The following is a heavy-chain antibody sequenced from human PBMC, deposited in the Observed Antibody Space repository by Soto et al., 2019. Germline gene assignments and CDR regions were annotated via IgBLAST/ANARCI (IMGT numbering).Heavy chain of an antibody. Sequence: EVQLLESGGGLVQPGGSLRLSCAASGFTFSSDAMSWVRQAPGKGLEWVSAISGSGGSTYYADSVKGRFTISRDNSKNTLYLQMHSLRAEDTAVYYCAKVNGYSSGWFDYWGQGTLVTVSS. D-gene: IGHD6-19*01. CDR3: AKVNGYSSGWFDY. CDR1: GFTFSSDA. J-gene: IGHJ4*02. CDR2: ISGSGGST. V-gene: IGHV3-23*01.